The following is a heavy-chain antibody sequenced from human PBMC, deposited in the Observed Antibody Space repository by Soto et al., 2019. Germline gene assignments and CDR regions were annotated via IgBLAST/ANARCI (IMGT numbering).Heavy chain of an antibody. CDR2: IYYSGST. CDR1: GGSISSGGYH. D-gene: IGHD2-21*01. V-gene: IGHV4-31*03. CDR3: ARDVWPYYFDY. J-gene: IGHJ4*02. Sequence: LSLTCTVSGGSISSGGYHWNWIRQHPGKGLEWIGNIYYSGSTYYNPSLKSRVTISIDTSKNQFSLKLSSVTAADTAVYYCARDVWPYYFDYWRQGTLVTVSS.